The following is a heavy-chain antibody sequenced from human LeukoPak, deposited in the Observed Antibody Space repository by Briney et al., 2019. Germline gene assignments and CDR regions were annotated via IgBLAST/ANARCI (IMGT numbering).Heavy chain of an antibody. Sequence: SETLSLTCTVSGGSISSSSYYWGWIRQPPGKGLEWIGSIYYSGSTYYNPSLKSRVTISVDTSKNQFSLKLSSVTAADTAVYFCARAVDYLDYWGQGTLVTVSS. CDR1: GGSISSSSYY. CDR3: ARAVDYLDY. CDR2: IYYSGST. V-gene: IGHV4-39*07. J-gene: IGHJ4*02.